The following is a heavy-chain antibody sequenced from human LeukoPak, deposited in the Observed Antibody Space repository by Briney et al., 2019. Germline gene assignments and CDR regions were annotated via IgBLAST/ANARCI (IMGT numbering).Heavy chain of an antibody. V-gene: IGHV4-39*01. J-gene: IGHJ4*02. D-gene: IGHD3-10*01. CDR2: IYSSGST. Sequence: SETLSLTCIVSGVSISSSNYYWGWVRQPPGQGLEWIGNIYSSGSTYYNSSLKSRVTISVDTSMNQFSLKLISVTAADTAVYYCARRSVGDSGSTYFDYWRQGTLVTVS. CDR3: ARRSVGDSGSTYFDY. CDR1: GVSISSSNYY.